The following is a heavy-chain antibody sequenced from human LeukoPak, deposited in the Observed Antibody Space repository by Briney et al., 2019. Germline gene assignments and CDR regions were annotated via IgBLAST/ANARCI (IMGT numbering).Heavy chain of an antibody. CDR3: ARRVYSGSYNWYFDL. Sequence: SETLSLTCAVYGGSFSGYYWGWIRQPPGKGLEWIASISYSGSTYNNPSLKSRVTISVDTSKNQFSLKLSSVTAPDTAVYYCARRVYSGSYNWYFDLWGRGTLVTVS. CDR2: ISYSGST. J-gene: IGHJ2*01. D-gene: IGHD1-26*01. V-gene: IGHV4-39*01. CDR1: GGSFSGYY.